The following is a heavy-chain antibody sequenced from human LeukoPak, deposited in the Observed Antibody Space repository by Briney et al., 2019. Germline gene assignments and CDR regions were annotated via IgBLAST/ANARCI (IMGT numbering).Heavy chain of an antibody. J-gene: IGHJ3*02. Sequence: SDTLTLTRTVSGGSISSYNGSWIRQPAGKGLEWIGHMYSNGRTDYNPSLKSRVTMSVDTSKNQLSVKLSSVTAADTAVYYCARTVTPDAFDIWGEGTMVTVSS. CDR2: MYSNGRT. CDR3: ARTVTPDAFDI. D-gene: IGHD4-17*01. V-gene: IGHV4-4*07. CDR1: GGSISSYN.